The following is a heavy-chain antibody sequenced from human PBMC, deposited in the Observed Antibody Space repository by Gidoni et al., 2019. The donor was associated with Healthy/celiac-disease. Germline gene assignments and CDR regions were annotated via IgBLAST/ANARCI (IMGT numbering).Heavy chain of an antibody. CDR3: AKDFGDYFDY. J-gene: IGHJ4*02. D-gene: IGHD3-10*01. Sequence: EVQLLASGGGLVQPGGSLRLSCAASGFTFRSYAMSWVRQAQGQGLEWVSAISGSGGSTYYADSVKGRFTISRDNSKNTLYLQMNSLRAEDTAVYYCAKDFGDYFDYWGQGTLVTVSS. CDR1: GFTFRSYA. V-gene: IGHV3-23*01. CDR2: ISGSGGST.